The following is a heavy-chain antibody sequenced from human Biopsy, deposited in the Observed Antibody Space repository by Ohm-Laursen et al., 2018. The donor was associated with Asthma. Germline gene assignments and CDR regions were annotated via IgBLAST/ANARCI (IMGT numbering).Heavy chain of an antibody. CDR1: GGSMSSSSYY. J-gene: IGHJ4*02. D-gene: IGHD7-27*01. CDR3: ARHWDWGSFFDY. CDR2: ISYTGSA. Sequence: SETLSLTCTVSGGSMSSSSYYWGWIRQPPGKGLEWMGSISYTGSAYHNPSLKSQVTISVDTPKNHFSLKLSSVTAADTAVYYCARHWDWGSFFDYWGQGTPVTVSS. V-gene: IGHV4-39*01.